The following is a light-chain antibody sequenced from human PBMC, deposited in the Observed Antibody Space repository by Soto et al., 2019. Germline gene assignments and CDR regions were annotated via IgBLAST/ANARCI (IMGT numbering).Light chain of an antibody. V-gene: IGKV1-39*01. CDR1: QTISGF. CDR2: AAS. CDR3: QQSYMAPLT. J-gene: IGKJ4*01. Sequence: DIQMTQSPSSLSASGGDRVAITCRASQTISGFLNWYQQKPGEAPKLLIYAASPLQSGVPSRFSGSRSGTDFTLTISSLQPEDFATYYCQQSYMAPLTFGGGTMVEI.